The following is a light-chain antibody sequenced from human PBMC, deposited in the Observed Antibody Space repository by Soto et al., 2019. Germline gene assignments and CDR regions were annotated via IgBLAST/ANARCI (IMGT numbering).Light chain of an antibody. J-gene: IGKJ1*01. Sequence: DIQMTQSPSTLSASLADRVTLTCRASQGIGNWLAWYQQKPGKAPKLLIYKASTLESGVPSRFSGSRSGTEFTLTISSLQPDDFATYYCQQYNGTFGQGTKVEIK. CDR1: QGIGNW. V-gene: IGKV1-5*03. CDR2: KAS. CDR3: QQYNGT.